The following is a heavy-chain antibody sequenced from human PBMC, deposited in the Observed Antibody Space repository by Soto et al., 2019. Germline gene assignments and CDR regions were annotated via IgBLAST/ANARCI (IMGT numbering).Heavy chain of an antibody. J-gene: IGHJ4*02. Sequence: VQLVESGGGLIQPGGSLRLSCAASGFTVSNNHMTWVRQAAGKGLELVSFVHGGGSTSYADSVKGRFTISRDNSKNTLSLQMDSRRAEDTAIYYCAGRLTTAASLDYWGRGTLVTVSS. CDR1: GFTVSNNH. CDR2: VHGGGST. D-gene: IGHD3-16*01. CDR3: AGRLTTAASLDY. V-gene: IGHV3-53*01.